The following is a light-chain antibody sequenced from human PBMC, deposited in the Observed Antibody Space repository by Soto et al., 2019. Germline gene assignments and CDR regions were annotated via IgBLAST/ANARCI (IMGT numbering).Light chain of an antibody. CDR3: SSYSNSSPYV. Sequence: QSVLTQPASVSGSPGQSITISCTGTSSDVGGYNYVSWYQQHPGKAPKLMIYEVSNRPSGVSNRFSGSKSGNTASLTISGLQAEDEADYHCSSYSNSSPYVFGTGTKVTVL. V-gene: IGLV2-14*01. J-gene: IGLJ1*01. CDR2: EVS. CDR1: SSDVGGYNY.